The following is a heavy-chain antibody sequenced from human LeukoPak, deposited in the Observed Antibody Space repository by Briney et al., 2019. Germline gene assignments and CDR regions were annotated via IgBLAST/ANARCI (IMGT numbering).Heavy chain of an antibody. Sequence: SETLSLTCAVYGGSFSGYYWSWIRQPPGKGLEWIGEINHSGSTNYNPSLKSRVTISVDTSKNQFSLKLSSVTAADTAVYYCARNYYGSGSIDYWGQGTLVTVSS. V-gene: IGHV4-34*01. CDR1: GGSFSGYY. CDR3: ARNYYGSGSIDY. J-gene: IGHJ4*02. CDR2: INHSGST. D-gene: IGHD3-10*01.